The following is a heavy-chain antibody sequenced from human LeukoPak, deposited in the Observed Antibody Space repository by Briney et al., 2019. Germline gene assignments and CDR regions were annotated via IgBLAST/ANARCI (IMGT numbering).Heavy chain of an antibody. V-gene: IGHV3-48*03. D-gene: IGHD5-12*01. CDR3: ARGPSGYHNT. CDR2: VRFTDTTI. J-gene: IGHJ4*02. Sequence: GGSLRLSCAASGFTVSNSEMNWVRQAPEKGLEWISYVRFTDTTIYYADSVKGRFTISRDNAKNSLSLQMNSLRVEDTAVYYCARGPSGYHNTGGQGTLVTVSS. CDR1: GFTVSNSE.